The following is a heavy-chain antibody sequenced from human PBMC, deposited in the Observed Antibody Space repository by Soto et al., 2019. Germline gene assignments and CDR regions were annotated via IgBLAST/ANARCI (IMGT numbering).Heavy chain of an antibody. V-gene: IGHV3-7*03. CDR1: GFTFSSYW. Sequence: GGSLRLSCAASGFTFSSYWMSWVRQAPGKGLEWVANIKQDGSEKYYVDSVKGRFTISRDNAKNSLYLQMNSPRAEDTAVYYCAREPKYSSGCLDYWGQGTLVTVSS. J-gene: IGHJ4*02. CDR3: AREPKYSSGCLDY. CDR2: IKQDGSEK. D-gene: IGHD6-19*01.